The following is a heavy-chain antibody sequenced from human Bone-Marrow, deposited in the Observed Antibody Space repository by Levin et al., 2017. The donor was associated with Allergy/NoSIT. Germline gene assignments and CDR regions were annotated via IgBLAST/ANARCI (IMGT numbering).Heavy chain of an antibody. V-gene: IGHV1-69*13. CDR1: GDTFSRYA. Sequence: PGASVKVSCKASGDTFSRYAISWVRQAPGQGLEWMGGIIPVLGTADYAHKFQGRVTVTADESTTTAYMELNSLTSDDTATYYCTRAPVVHGKVMNFDNWGQGTQVTVSS. J-gene: IGHJ4*02. D-gene: IGHD2-21*01. CDR3: TRAPVVHGKVMNFDN. CDR2: IIPVLGTA.